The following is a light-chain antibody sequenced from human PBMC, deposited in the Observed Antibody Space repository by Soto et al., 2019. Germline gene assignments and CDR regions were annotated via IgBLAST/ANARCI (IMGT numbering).Light chain of an antibody. CDR2: DAS. Sequence: EIVLTQSPATLSLSPGQRATLSCRASQSVGSSLAWYQQKPGQAPRLLIYDASNRATGIPDRFSGSGSGTDFTLTISSLEPEDFAVYYCHQRSNWPRTFGQGTKLEIK. V-gene: IGKV3-11*01. CDR3: HQRSNWPRT. CDR1: QSVGSS. J-gene: IGKJ2*01.